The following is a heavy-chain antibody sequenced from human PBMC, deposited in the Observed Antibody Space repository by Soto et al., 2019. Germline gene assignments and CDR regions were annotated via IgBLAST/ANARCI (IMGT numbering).Heavy chain of an antibody. Sequence: QVHLEQWGAGLLKPSETLSLTCAVYGGSLSGYFWSWVRQSPGKGLEWIGEINHSGNTNYNPSLESRVTISADSSKHQFALRLSSVTAADSGIYYCASYHYYDFWIGSRHYMDAWGRGTTVTVSS. D-gene: IGHD3-3*01. CDR3: ASYHYYDFWIGSRHYMDA. J-gene: IGHJ6*03. CDR2: INHSGNT. CDR1: GGSLSGYF. V-gene: IGHV4-34*01.